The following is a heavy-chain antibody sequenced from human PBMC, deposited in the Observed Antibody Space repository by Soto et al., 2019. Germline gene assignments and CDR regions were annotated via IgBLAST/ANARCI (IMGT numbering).Heavy chain of an antibody. Sequence: SETLSLTCTVSGGSISSYYWSWIRQPPGKGLEWNGYIYYSGSTNYNPSLKSRVTISVDTSKNQFSLKLSSVTAADTAVYYCARQREYCSSTSCSPDEYYYYMDVWGKGTTVTVSS. J-gene: IGHJ6*03. V-gene: IGHV4-59*08. CDR1: GGSISSYY. CDR3: ARQREYCSSTSCSPDEYYYYMDV. CDR2: IYYSGST. D-gene: IGHD2-2*01.